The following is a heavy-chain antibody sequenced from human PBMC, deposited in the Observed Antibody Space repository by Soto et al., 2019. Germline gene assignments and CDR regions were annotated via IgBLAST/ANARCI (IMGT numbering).Heavy chain of an antibody. V-gene: IGHV3-21*01. CDR2: ISCSTSYI. CDR3: ARVVDYCDPYYYYGMDV. J-gene: IGHJ6*02. Sequence: EVQLVESGGGLVKPGGSLRLSCAASGFIFSSYSMNWVRQAPGKGLEWVSSISCSTSYIYYADSVKGRFTISRDNAKNSLYLQMNSLRAEDTAVYYCARVVDYCDPYYYYGMDVWGQGTTVTVSS. D-gene: IGHD3-22*01. CDR1: GFIFSSYS.